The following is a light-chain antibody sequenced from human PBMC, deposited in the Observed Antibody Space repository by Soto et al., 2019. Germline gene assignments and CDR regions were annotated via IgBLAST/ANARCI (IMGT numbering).Light chain of an antibody. J-gene: IGKJ4*01. CDR3: QQSYSTLS. Sequence: DIQMTQSPSSLSASVGDRVTITCRANQSISNSLNWYQQKPGKAPKLLIYTASSLHNGVPSRFSGSGSGTDFSLTISSQQAEDFATYYCQQSYSTLSFGGGTKLEIK. V-gene: IGKV1-39*01. CDR2: TAS. CDR1: QSISNS.